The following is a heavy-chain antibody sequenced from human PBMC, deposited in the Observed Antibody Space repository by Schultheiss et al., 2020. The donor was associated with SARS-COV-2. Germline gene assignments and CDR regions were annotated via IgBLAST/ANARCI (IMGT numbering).Heavy chain of an antibody. Sequence: SETLSLTCTVSGGSISSGSYYWSWIRQPAGKGLEWIGRIYTSGSTNYNPSLKSRVTISVDTSQNQFSLKLSSVTAADTAVYYCARQYVAAADYWFDPWGQGTLVTVSS. CDR1: GGSISSGSYY. V-gene: IGHV4-61*02. D-gene: IGHD6-13*01. CDR3: ARQYVAAADYWFDP. CDR2: IYTSGST. J-gene: IGHJ5*02.